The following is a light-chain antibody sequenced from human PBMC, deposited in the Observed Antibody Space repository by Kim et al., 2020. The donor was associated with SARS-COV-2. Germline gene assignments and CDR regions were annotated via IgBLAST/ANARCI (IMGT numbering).Light chain of an antibody. Sequence: ASVKLTCTLSSGHSSYVIAWHQQQPEKGPRFLMKLNSDGSHSKGDGIPDRFSGSSSGAERYLTISSLQSEDEADYYCQTWSTGIRVFGGGTQLTVL. CDR1: SGHSSYV. V-gene: IGLV4-69*02. J-gene: IGLJ2*01. CDR3: QTWSTGIRV. CDR2: LNSDGSH.